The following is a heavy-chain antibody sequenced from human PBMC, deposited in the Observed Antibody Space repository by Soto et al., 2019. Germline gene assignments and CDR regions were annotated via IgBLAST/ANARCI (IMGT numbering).Heavy chain of an antibody. D-gene: IGHD6-6*01. CDR3: ARDRVGYSSSPGRYYYYYGMDV. V-gene: IGHV1-2*04. CDR1: GCSFTRYG. CDR2: INPNSGGT. J-gene: IGHJ6*02. Sequence: ASVKVSCKASGCSFTRYGIGWARQAPGQGLEWMGWINPNSGGTNYAQKFQGWVTMTRDTSISTAYMELSRLRSDDTAVYYCARDRVGYSSSPGRYYYYYGMDVWGQGTTVTVSS.